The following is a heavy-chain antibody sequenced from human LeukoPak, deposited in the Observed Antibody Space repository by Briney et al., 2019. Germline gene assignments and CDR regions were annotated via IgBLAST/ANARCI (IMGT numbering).Heavy chain of an antibody. Sequence: SETLSLTCTVSGGSISRYYWSWIRQPPGKGLECIGYIYNSGSTNYNPSLKSRVSISVDTSKNQFSLKLSSVTAADTAVYYCARSAIDAFDIWGQGTMVTVSS. CDR1: GGSISRYY. V-gene: IGHV4-59*08. CDR3: ARSAIDAFDI. D-gene: IGHD6-25*01. CDR2: IYNSGST. J-gene: IGHJ3*02.